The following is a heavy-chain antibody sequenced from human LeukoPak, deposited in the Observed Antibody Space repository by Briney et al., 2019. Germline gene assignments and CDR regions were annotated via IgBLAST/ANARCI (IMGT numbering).Heavy chain of an antibody. CDR2: ISISGGTT. V-gene: IGHV3-23*01. Sequence: QSGGSLRLSCAASGLIFSSYAMSWVRQAPGKGLEWVSSISISGGTTDYADSAKGRFTISRDNSKNTLYLQMNSLRAEDTAVYYCAKGGDYSYGVRHILNWFDPWGQGTLVTVSS. J-gene: IGHJ5*02. D-gene: IGHD5-18*01. CDR3: AKGGDYSYGVRHILNWFDP. CDR1: GLIFSSYA.